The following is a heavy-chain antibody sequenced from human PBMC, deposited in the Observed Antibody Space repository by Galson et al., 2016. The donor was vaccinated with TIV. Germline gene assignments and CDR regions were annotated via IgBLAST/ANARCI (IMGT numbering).Heavy chain of an antibody. CDR3: AREQGIYKGYFDL. J-gene: IGHJ2*01. Sequence: SVKVSCKASGGSFTSYAISWVRQAPGQGLEWMGAIVPMFGISTYAQKFQGRLTITADESTNTDYMELASLRSEDTAVYYCAREQGIYKGYFDLWGRGTLVTVSS. V-gene: IGHV1-69*13. CDR1: GGSFTSYA. CDR2: IVPMFGIS. D-gene: IGHD1-14*01.